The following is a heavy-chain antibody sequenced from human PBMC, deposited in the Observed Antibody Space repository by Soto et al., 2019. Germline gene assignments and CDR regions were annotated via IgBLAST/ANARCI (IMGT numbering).Heavy chain of an antibody. CDR3: ARVVGYYGSGSYLNWFDP. CDR2: INHSGST. D-gene: IGHD3-10*01. J-gene: IGHJ5*02. Sequence: QVQLQQWGAGLLKPSETLSLTCAVSGGSFSGYYWSWIRQPPGKGLEWIGEINHSGSTNYNPSLKSRVTISVDTSKNQFSLKLSSVTAADTAVYYCARVVGYYGSGSYLNWFDPWGQGTLVTVSS. V-gene: IGHV4-34*01. CDR1: GGSFSGYY.